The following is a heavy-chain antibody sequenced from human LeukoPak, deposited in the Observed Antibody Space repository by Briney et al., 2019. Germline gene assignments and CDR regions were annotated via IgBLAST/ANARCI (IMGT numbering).Heavy chain of an antibody. CDR1: GYTFTSYD. CDR3: ARRSGSSRLGYMDV. D-gene: IGHD1-26*01. V-gene: IGHV1-8*03. CDR2: MNPNSGNT. J-gene: IGHJ6*03. Sequence: ASVKVSCKASGYTFTSYDINWVRQSTGQGLEWMGWMNPNSGNTGYAQKFQGRVTITRNTSISTAYMELSSLRSEDTAVYYCARRSGSSRLGYMDVWGKGTTVTVSS.